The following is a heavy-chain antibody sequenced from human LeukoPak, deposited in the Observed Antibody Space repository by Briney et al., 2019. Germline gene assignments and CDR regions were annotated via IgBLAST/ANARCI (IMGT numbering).Heavy chain of an antibody. CDR2: IYTSGST. D-gene: IGHD5-12*01. CDR1: GGYISSYY. Sequence: SETLSLACTVSGGYISSYYWSWIRQPAGKGLEWIGRIYTSGSTNYNPSLKSRVTISVDTSKNQFSLKLNSVTAADSAIYYCARDYSGYEFDYWGQGTLVTVSS. J-gene: IGHJ4*02. V-gene: IGHV4-4*07. CDR3: ARDYSGYEFDY.